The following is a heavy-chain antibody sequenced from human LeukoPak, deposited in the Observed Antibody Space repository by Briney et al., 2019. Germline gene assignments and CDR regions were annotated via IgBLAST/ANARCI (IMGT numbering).Heavy chain of an antibody. CDR3: ARAKRYCSSTSCPSDPGYFDY. D-gene: IGHD2-2*01. CDR2: ITGSGAFT. J-gene: IGHJ4*02. Sequence: GGSLRLSCAASGFTFIKYSMTWVRQAPGKGLEWVSAITGSGAFTDYADSVQGRFTISRDNSKNSLYLQMNSLRAEDTAVYYCARAKRYCSSTSCPSDPGYFDYWGQGTLVTVSS. V-gene: IGHV3-23*01. CDR1: GFTFIKYS.